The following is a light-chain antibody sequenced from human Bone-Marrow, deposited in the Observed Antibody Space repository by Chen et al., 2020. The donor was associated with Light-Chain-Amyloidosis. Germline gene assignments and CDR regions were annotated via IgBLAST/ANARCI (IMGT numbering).Light chain of an antibody. CDR2: DDS. V-gene: IGLV3-21*02. CDR3: QVWDRSSDRPV. J-gene: IGLJ3*02. CDR1: NIGSTS. Sequence: SYVLIQPSSVAVAPGQKATIACGGNNIGSTSVHWYRQQPGQAPLLVVYDDSDRPSGIPERLSGSTSGNTATLTISRVEAGDEADYYCQVWDRSSDRPVFGGGTKLTVL.